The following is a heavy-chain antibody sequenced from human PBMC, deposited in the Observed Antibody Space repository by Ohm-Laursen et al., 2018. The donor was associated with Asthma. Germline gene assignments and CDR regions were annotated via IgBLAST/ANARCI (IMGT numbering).Heavy chain of an antibody. CDR3: ARAGYGVSEDALDI. J-gene: IGHJ3*02. Sequence: GSLRLSCSASGFTFSGYCMYWVRQAPGTGLVWVSRINTYGTVTNYADSVKGRFTISRDNAKNTLFVQMNSLRAEDTALYYCARAGYGVSEDALDIWGQGTTVTVSS. D-gene: IGHD5/OR15-5a*01. CDR2: INTYGTVT. CDR1: GFTFSGYC. V-gene: IGHV3-74*01.